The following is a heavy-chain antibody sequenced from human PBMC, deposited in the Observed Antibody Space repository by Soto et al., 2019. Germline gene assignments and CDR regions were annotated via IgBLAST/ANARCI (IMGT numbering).Heavy chain of an antibody. CDR3: AREPYYYDSSGYFPFDY. D-gene: IGHD3-22*01. J-gene: IGHJ4*02. V-gene: IGHV1-69*13. CDR1: GGTFSSYA. Sequence: VASVKVSCKASGGTFSSYAISWVRQAPGQGLEWMGGIIPIFGTANYAQKFQGRVTITADESTSAAYMELSSLRSEDTAVYYCAREPYYYDSSGYFPFDYWGQGTLVTVSS. CDR2: IIPIFGTA.